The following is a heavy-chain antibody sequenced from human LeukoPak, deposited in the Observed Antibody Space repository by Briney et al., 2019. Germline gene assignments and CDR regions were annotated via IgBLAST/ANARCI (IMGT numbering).Heavy chain of an antibody. V-gene: IGHV3-21*01. Sequence: GGSLRLSCAASGFTFSSYSMNWVRQAPGKGLEWVSSISSSSSYIYYADSVKGRFTISRDNAKNSLYLQMNSLRAEDTAVYYCARVFPRGSGPPPDYWGQGTLVTVSS. CDR3: ARVFPRGSGPPPDY. CDR2: ISSSSSYI. D-gene: IGHD6-19*01. CDR1: GFTFSSYS. J-gene: IGHJ4*02.